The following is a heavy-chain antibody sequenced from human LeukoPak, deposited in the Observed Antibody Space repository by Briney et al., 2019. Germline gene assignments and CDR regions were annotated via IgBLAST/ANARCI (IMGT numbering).Heavy chain of an antibody. Sequence: ASVRVSCKVSGYTLTELSMHWVRQAPGKGLEWMGGFDPEDGETIYAQKFQGRVTMTEDTSTDTAYMELSSLRSEDTAVYYCATGPRFAKDAFDIWGQGTMVTVSS. CDR3: ATGPRFAKDAFDI. D-gene: IGHD3-3*01. V-gene: IGHV1-24*01. J-gene: IGHJ3*02. CDR1: GYTLTELS. CDR2: FDPEDGET.